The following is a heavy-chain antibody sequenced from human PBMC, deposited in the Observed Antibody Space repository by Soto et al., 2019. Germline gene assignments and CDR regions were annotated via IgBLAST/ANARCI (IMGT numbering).Heavy chain of an antibody. CDR3: ASLLVVPAAIAVDY. CDR2: ISSSSSYI. Sequence: PGGSLRLSCAASGFTFSSYSMNWVRQAPGKGLEWVSSISSSSSYIYYADSVKGRFTISRDNAKNSLYLQMNSLRAEDTAVYYCASLLVVPAAIAVDYWGQGTLVTVSS. D-gene: IGHD2-2*01. V-gene: IGHV3-21*01. J-gene: IGHJ4*02. CDR1: GFTFSSYS.